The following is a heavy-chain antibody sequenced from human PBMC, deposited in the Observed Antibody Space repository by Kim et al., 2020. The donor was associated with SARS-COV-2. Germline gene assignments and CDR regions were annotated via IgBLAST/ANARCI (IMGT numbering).Heavy chain of an antibody. Sequence: GGSLRLSCAASGFTVSSNYMSWVRQAPGKGLEWVSVIYSGGSTYYADSVKGRFTISRDNSKNTLYLQMNSLRAEDTAVYYCARDRITIFGEGYYYYYMDVWGKGTTVTVSS. V-gene: IGHV3-66*01. D-gene: IGHD3-3*01. CDR2: IYSGGST. J-gene: IGHJ6*03. CDR3: ARDRITIFGEGYYYYYMDV. CDR1: GFTVSSNY.